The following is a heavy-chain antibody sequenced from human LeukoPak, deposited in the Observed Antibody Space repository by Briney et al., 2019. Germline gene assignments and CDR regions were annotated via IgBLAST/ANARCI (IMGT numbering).Heavy chain of an antibody. V-gene: IGHV4-61*02. Sequence: SQTLSLTCAVSGGSLGSVNNYWIWLRQPAGKGLEWIGRIYTSGSTNYNPSLKSRVTISIDTSKNQFSLKLTSVTAADTAVYYCARAWRFTYGRFDYWGRGTLVTVSS. D-gene: IGHD5-18*01. CDR1: GGSLGSVNNY. CDR2: IYTSGST. CDR3: ARAWRFTYGRFDY. J-gene: IGHJ4*02.